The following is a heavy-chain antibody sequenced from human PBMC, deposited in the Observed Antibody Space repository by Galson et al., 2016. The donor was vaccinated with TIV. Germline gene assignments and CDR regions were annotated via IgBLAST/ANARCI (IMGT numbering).Heavy chain of an antibody. Sequence: SGYTFTSFDISWIRQAPGQGLEWMGWMSPSNGNTGYAQKFRGRISMTRHPSTTTVYMELSGMTSEDTAVYYCARGHYYYSSGYSFDFWGQGTLVTVSS. D-gene: IGHD3-22*01. CDR3: ARGHYYYSSGYSFDF. CDR2: MSPSNGNT. J-gene: IGHJ4*02. CDR1: GYTFTSFD. V-gene: IGHV1-8*01.